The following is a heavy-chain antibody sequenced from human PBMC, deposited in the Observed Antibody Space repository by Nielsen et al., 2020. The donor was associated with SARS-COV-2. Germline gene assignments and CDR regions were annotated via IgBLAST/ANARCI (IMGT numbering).Heavy chain of an antibody. Sequence: GGSLRLSCAASGFRFTSYTMNWVRQAPGKGLEWVASVNEDGREVYYGDSVRGRFTISRDNVRNLLSLQMVNLRVEDTAVYYCARPPLNGAGLIDTWGQGTQVTVSS. J-gene: IGHJ5*02. CDR1: GFRFTSYT. CDR3: ARPPLNGAGLIDT. V-gene: IGHV3-7*01. D-gene: IGHD3-10*01. CDR2: VNEDGREV.